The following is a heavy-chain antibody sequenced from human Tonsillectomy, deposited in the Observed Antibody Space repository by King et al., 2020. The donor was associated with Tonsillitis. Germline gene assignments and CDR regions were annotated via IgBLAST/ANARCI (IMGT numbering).Heavy chain of an antibody. CDR2: ISSSSSYI. V-gene: IGHV3-21*01. CDR3: ARVRVPRIAAAGTVLSY. J-gene: IGHJ4*02. D-gene: IGHD6-13*01. CDR1: GFTFSSYS. Sequence: VQLVESGGGLVKPGGSLRLSCAASGFTFSSYSMNWVRQAPGKGLEWVSSISSSSSYIYYADSVKGRFTISRDNAKISLYLQMNSLRAEDTAVYYCARVRVPRIAAAGTVLSYWGQGTLVSVSS.